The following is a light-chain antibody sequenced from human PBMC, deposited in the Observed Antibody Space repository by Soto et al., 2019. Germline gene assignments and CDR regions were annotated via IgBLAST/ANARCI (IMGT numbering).Light chain of an antibody. V-gene: IGKV3-20*01. CDR1: QSVSSSY. J-gene: IGKJ1*01. CDR2: GIS. CDR3: QQYVTSSPRT. Sequence: EIVLTPSPGTLSLSPGERATLSCRASQSVSSSYLAWYQQKPGQAPRLLMYGISRRATGIPDRFSGSGSGTDFTLTITRLEPEDFAVYYCQQYVTSSPRTFGQGTKVDIK.